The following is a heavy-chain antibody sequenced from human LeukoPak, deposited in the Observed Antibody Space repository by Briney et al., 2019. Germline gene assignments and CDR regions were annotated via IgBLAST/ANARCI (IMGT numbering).Heavy chain of an antibody. D-gene: IGHD3-3*01. CDR2: IYTSGST. CDR1: GGSISSGSNY. V-gene: IGHV4-61*02. CDR3: ARAYYDFWSGHDAFDI. Sequence: SETLSLTCTVSGGSISSGSNYWSWIRQPAGKGLEWIGRIYTSGSTNYNPSLKSRVTISVDTSKNQFSLKLSSVTAADTAVYYCARAYYDFWSGHDAFDIWGQGTMDTVSS. J-gene: IGHJ3*02.